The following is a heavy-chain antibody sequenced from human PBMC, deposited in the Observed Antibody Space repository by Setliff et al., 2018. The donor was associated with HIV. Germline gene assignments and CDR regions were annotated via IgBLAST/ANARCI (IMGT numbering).Heavy chain of an antibody. J-gene: IGHJ3*02. CDR3: AREVDYCSGGSCLPDAFDI. D-gene: IGHD2-15*01. CDR2: ISFYNGNI. CDR1: GHRFTTYG. Sequence: ASVKVSCKAAGHRFTTYGISWVRQAPGQGLEWMGWISFYNGNIKYAQNFQGRVTMTTDTSTSTAYMELRSLTSNDTAMYYCAREVDYCSGGSCLPDAFDIWGQGTMVTVSS. V-gene: IGHV1-18*01.